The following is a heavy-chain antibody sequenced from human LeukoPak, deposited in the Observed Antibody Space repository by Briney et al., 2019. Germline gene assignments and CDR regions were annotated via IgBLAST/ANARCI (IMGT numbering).Heavy chain of an antibody. D-gene: IGHD2-2*02. CDR2: IYSGGST. J-gene: IGHJ6*02. V-gene: IGHV3-66*01. Sequence: GGSLRISCAASGFTFSSYSKNWVRQAPGKGLEWVSVIYSGGSTYYADSVKGRFTISRDNSKNTLYLQMNSLRAEDTAVYYCASSAYQLLYERYYYYYYGMDVWGQGTTVTVSS. CDR1: GFTFSSYS. CDR3: ASSAYQLLYERYYYYYYGMDV.